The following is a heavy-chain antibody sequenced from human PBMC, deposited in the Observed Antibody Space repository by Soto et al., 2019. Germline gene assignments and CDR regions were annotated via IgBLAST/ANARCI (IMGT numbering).Heavy chain of an antibody. Sequence: GESLKISCKGSGYSFTSYWIGWVRQMPGKGLEWMGIIYPGDSDTRYSPSFQGQVTISADKSISTAYLQWSSLKASDTAMYYCARIYCSGGSCYSFDPWGQGTLVTVS. V-gene: IGHV5-51*01. J-gene: IGHJ5*02. CDR2: IYPGDSDT. CDR1: GYSFTSYW. D-gene: IGHD2-15*01. CDR3: ARIYCSGGSCYSFDP.